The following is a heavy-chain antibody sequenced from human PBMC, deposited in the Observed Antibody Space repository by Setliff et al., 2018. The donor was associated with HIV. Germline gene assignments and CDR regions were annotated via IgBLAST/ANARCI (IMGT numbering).Heavy chain of an antibody. CDR1: GGSFSGYY. D-gene: IGHD6-13*01. CDR3: ASGPFRAAGFSGLRGCRTYYYYGMGV. V-gene: IGHV4-34*01. J-gene: IGHJ6*02. CDR2: INHSGST. Sequence: SETLSLTCAVYGGSFSGYYWTWIRQPPGKGLEWIGEINHSGSTNYNPSLKSRVAISVDTSKNQFSMRLSSVTAADTAVYYCASGPFRAAGFSGLRGCRTYYYYGMGVCGQVTTVTVSS.